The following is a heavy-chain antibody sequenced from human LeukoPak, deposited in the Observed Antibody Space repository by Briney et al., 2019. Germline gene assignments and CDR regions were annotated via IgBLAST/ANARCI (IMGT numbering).Heavy chain of an antibody. J-gene: IGHJ4*02. CDR1: GFTFSNCG. CDR3: ARDYGDYDVDY. V-gene: IGHV3-30*19. D-gene: IGHD4-17*01. CDR2: IWSDGSHK. Sequence: PGGSLRLSCAASGFTFSNCGMHWVRQAPGKGLEWVAVIWSDGSHKYYADSVKGRFTISRDNSKNTLYLQMNSLRAEDTAVYYCARDYGDYDVDYWGQGTLVTVSS.